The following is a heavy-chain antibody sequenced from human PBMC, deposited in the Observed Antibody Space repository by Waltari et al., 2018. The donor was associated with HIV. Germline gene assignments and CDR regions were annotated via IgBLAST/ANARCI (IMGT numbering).Heavy chain of an antibody. J-gene: IGHJ3*01. CDR1: GFRVSDYG. Sequence: VQLEASGGGVVQPGRSRSLSCAASGFRVSDYGMHWVRQAPGKGLQWVAVIWYDGSKKEYSDSVKGRFTISKDNSKNTLFLQMNSLRVDDTAVYFCARVPFASSWSADSFDVWGPGTRITVSS. V-gene: IGHV3-33*01. CDR3: ARVPFASSWSADSFDV. D-gene: IGHD6-13*01. CDR2: IWYDGSKK.